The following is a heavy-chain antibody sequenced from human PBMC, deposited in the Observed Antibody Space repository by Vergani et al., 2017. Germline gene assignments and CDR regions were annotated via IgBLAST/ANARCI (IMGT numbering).Heavy chain of an antibody. Sequence: QLQLQESGPGLVKPSETLSLTCTVSGGSISSSSYYWGWIRQPPWKGLEWIGSIYCSGSTYYNPSLKSRVTISVDTSKNQFSLKLSSVTAEDTAVYYCASTDDYGDYGDQTRKYYYYYGMDVWGQGTTVTVSS. J-gene: IGHJ6*02. CDR2: IYCSGST. CDR1: GGSISSSSYY. D-gene: IGHD4-17*01. V-gene: IGHV4-39*01. CDR3: ASTDDYGDYGDQTRKYYYYYGMDV.